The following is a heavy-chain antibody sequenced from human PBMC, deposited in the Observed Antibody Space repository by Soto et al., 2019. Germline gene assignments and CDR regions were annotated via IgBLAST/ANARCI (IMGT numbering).Heavy chain of an antibody. V-gene: IGHV3-74*01. CDR1: GFSFSHYW. Sequence: EVSLRRSCSASGFSFSHYWMHWVRQAPGKGLVWVSRISPDGRTTTYADSVKGRFTISRDNAKSTLYLHSNSLTPDGAAVDYCADSWHHTSYWGPGTLVTVSS. J-gene: IGHJ4*02. CDR2: ISPDGRTT. CDR3: ADSWHHTSY.